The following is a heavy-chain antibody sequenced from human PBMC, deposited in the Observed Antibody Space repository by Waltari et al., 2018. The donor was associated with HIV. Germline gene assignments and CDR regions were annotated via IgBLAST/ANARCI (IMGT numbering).Heavy chain of an antibody. V-gene: IGHV4-34*01. J-gene: IGHJ4*02. CDR3: ARGLQMTSYASGNWLWEQMLSRYFFDL. Sequence: QAQLQQWGTGLLKPPEALSLTCAVYGASFTAIYWTCSRPPPGKGLEWMGVVGPGGDVNVLPSLRRRLSLSTDASKNQFSLTLASVAATDTAVYFCARGLQMTSYASGNWLWEQMLSRYFFDLWGQGTRV. CDR2: VGPGGDV. CDR1: GASFTAIY. D-gene: IGHD1-26*01.